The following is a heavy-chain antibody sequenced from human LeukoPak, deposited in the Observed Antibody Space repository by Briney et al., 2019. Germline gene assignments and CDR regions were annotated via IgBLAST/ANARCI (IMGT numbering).Heavy chain of an antibody. J-gene: IGHJ4*02. CDR1: EFTFNRYW. D-gene: IGHD6-13*01. Sequence: QPGGSLRLSCAASEFTFNRYWMSWVRQAPGKGLEWVANIKKDGSEKYYVDSVKGRFTISRDNAKNLVHLQMNSLRAEDTAVYYCARGLAAPDYWGQGTLVTVSS. V-gene: IGHV3-7*03. CDR3: ARGLAAPDY. CDR2: IKKDGSEK.